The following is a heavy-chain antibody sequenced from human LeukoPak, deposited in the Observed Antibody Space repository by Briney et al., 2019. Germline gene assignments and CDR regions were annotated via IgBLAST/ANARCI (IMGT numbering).Heavy chain of an antibody. Sequence: SETLSLTCTVSGGSISSYYWSWIRQPPGKGLEWIGYIYYSGSTNYNPSLKSRVTISVDTSKNQFSLKLSSVTAADTAVYYCVRVPIVVVPAATYRLNWYFDLWGRGTLVTVSS. CDR2: IYYSGST. CDR3: VRVPIVVVPAATYRLNWYFDL. J-gene: IGHJ2*01. D-gene: IGHD2-2*01. V-gene: IGHV4-59*01. CDR1: GGSISSYY.